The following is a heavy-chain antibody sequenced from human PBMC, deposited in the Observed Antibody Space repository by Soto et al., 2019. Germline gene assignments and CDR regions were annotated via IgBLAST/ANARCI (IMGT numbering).Heavy chain of an antibody. V-gene: IGHV2-70*01. J-gene: IGHJ4*02. CDR3: ARLTRGAYSSGWQAHDY. CDR2: IDWDDDK. CDR1: GFSLSTSGMC. D-gene: IGHD6-19*01. Sequence: GPTLVNPTQTLTLTCTFSGFSLSTSGMCVSWIRQPPGKALEWLALIDWDDDKYYSTSLKTRLTISKDTSKNQVVLTMTNMDPVDTATYYCARLTRGAYSSGWQAHDYWGQGTLVTVSS.